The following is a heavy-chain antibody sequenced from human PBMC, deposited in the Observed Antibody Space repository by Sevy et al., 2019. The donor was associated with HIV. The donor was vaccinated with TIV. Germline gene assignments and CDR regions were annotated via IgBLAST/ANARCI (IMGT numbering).Heavy chain of an antibody. CDR3: ARERILRYFDWLTKHYYYMDV. J-gene: IGHJ6*03. CDR1: GGTFSSYA. Sequence: ASVKVSCKASGGTFSSYAISWVRQAPGQGLEWMGRIIPIFGTANYAQKFQGRVTITGDESTVTAYMELSSLRSEDTAVYYCARERILRYFDWLTKHYYYMDVWGKGTTVNVSS. V-gene: IGHV1-69*13. D-gene: IGHD3-9*01. CDR2: IIPIFGTA.